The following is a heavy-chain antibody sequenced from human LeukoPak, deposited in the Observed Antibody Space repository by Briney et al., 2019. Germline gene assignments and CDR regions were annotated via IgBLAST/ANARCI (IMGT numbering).Heavy chain of an antibody. V-gene: IGHV3-23*01. D-gene: IGHD3-3*01. J-gene: IGHJ4*02. CDR3: AKGYYDFWGGYGYFDY. Sequence: GGSLRLSCAASGFTFSSYAMSWVRQAPGKGLEWVSAISGSGGSTYYADSVKGRFTISRDNSKNTLYLQMNSLRAEDTAVHYCAKGYYDFWGGYGYFDYWGQGTLVTVSS. CDR2: ISGSGGST. CDR1: GFTFSSYA.